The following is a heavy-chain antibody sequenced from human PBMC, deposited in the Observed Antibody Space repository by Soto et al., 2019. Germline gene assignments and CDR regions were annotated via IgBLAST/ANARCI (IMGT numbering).Heavy chain of an antibody. Sequence: SETLSLTCAVSGGSISSGGYSWSWNRQPPGKGLEWIGYIYHSGSTYYNPSLKSRVTISVDTSKNQFSLKLSSVTAADTAVYYCARGSQQLARFDYWGQGTLVTVSS. CDR3: ARGSQQLARFDY. CDR1: GGSISSGGYS. CDR2: IYHSGST. V-gene: IGHV4-30-2*05. D-gene: IGHD6-13*01. J-gene: IGHJ4*02.